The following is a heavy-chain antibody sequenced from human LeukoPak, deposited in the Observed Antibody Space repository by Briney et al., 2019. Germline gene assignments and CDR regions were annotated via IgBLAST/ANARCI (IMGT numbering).Heavy chain of an antibody. CDR3: ARVGRRYSSGHDAFDI. D-gene: IGHD6-19*01. V-gene: IGHV3-30-3*01. CDR2: ISYDGSNK. CDR1: GFTFSSYA. Sequence: AGGSLRLSCAASGFTFSSYAMHWVRQAPGKGLEWVAVISYDGSNKYYADSVKGRFTISRDNSKNTLYLQMNSLRAEDTAVYYCARVGRRYSSGHDAFDIWGQGTMDTVPS. J-gene: IGHJ3*02.